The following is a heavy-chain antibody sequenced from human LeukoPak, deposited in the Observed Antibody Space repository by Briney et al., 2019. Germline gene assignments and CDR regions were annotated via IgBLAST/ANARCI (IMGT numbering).Heavy chain of an antibody. CDR2: ISHDGRTK. J-gene: IGHJ4*02. V-gene: IGHV3-30*04. CDR3: AKVTQDEYFDY. Sequence: PGGSLRLSCVVSGFNFDNFAMHWVRQPLGKGLEWVAVISHDGRTKYYADSMKGRFTISSDNSKSTLYLQMNSLRPDDTAVYYCAKVTQDEYFDYWGQGTLVTVSS. CDR1: GFNFDNFA. D-gene: IGHD2-21*02.